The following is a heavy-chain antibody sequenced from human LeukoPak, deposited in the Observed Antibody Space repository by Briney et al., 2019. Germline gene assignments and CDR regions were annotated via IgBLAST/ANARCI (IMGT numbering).Heavy chain of an antibody. V-gene: IGHV4-4*02. CDR2: IYHSGST. J-gene: IGHJ3*02. CDR1: GGSISSSNW. Sequence: PSETLSLTCAVSGGSISSSNWWSWVRQPPGKGLEWIGEIYHSGSTNYNPPLKSRVTISVDKSKNQFSLKLSSVTAADTAVYYCARVIVVVVAATQGDAFDIWGQGTMVTVSS. D-gene: IGHD2-15*01. CDR3: ARVIVVVVAATQGDAFDI.